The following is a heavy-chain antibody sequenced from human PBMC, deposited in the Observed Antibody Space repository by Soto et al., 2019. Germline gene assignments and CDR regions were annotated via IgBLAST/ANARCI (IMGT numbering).Heavy chain of an antibody. J-gene: IGHJ4*02. CDR1: GFTFSSYD. V-gene: IGHV3-13*01. CDR2: IGTAGDT. Sequence: GGSLRLSCAASGFTFSSYDMHWVRQATGKGLEWVSAIGTAGDTYYPGSVKGRFTISRENAKNSLYLQMNSLRAGDTAVYYCASANYDSSGYHGNYFDYWGQGTLVTVSS. CDR3: ASANYDSSGYHGNYFDY. D-gene: IGHD3-22*01.